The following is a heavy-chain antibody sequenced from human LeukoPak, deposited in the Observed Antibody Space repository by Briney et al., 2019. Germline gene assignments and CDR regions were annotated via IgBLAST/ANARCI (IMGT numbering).Heavy chain of an antibody. V-gene: IGHV3-21*01. D-gene: IGHD6-13*01. J-gene: IGHJ1*01. CDR2: ISNDAHFI. CDR3: TTPAAGPRAEYSQY. Sequence: GGSLRLSCTASGFNFKEHGMNWVRQAPGKGLEWVSSISNDAHFIYYSDSLKGRFTVSRDNARNSLYLQMNSLAVEDTAVYYCTTPAAGPRAEYSQYWGQGTLVTVSS. CDR1: GFNFKEHG.